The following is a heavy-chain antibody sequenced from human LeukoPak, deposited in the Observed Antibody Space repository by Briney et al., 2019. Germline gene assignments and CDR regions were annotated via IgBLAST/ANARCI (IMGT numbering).Heavy chain of an antibody. Sequence: PSETLSLTCTVSGGSISSYYWSWIRQPPGKGLEWIGYIYYTGSTNYNPSLKSRVTVSVDTSKNQFSLKLSSVTAADTAVYYCARGVYIAAAQYGYWGQGTLVTVSS. CDR3: ARGVYIAAAQYGY. CDR1: GGSISSYY. CDR2: IYYTGST. J-gene: IGHJ4*02. V-gene: IGHV4-59*01. D-gene: IGHD6-13*01.